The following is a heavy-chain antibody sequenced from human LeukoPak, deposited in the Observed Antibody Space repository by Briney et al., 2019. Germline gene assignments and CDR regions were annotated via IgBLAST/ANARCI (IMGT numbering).Heavy chain of an antibody. CDR2: IKSDGSWT. J-gene: IGHJ4*02. CDR3: ARDADRIVVAGFDY. Sequence: PGGSVRLSCAASGFTFSSYWMHWVRQAPGKGLVWVSRIKSDGSWTEYAGSVRGRFTISRDNAKNTLYLQMNSLRAEDTAVYYCARDADRIVVAGFDYRGQGTLVTVSS. CDR1: GFTFSSYW. D-gene: IGHD6-19*01. V-gene: IGHV3-74*03.